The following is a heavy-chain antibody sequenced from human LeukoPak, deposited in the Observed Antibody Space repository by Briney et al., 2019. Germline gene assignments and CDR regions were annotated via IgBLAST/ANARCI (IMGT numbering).Heavy chain of an antibody. CDR1: GGSISSSSYY. CDR3: ARGRTYYYDSSGYYSLYYFDY. Sequence: SETLSLTCTVSGGSISSSSYYWGWIRQPPGKGLEWIGSIYYSGSTNYNPSLKSRVTISVDTSKNQFSLKLSSVTAADTAVYYCARGRTYYYDSSGYYSLYYFDYWGQGTLVTVSS. V-gene: IGHV4-39*07. J-gene: IGHJ4*02. CDR2: IYYSGST. D-gene: IGHD3-22*01.